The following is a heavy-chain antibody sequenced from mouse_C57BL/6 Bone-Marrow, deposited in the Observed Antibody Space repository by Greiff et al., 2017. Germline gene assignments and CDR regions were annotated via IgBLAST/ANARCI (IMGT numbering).Heavy chain of an antibody. V-gene: IGHV1-53*01. CDR3: ARRRTFYSKYYAMDY. J-gene: IGHJ4*01. D-gene: IGHD2-5*01. Sequence: QVQLKQPGTELVKPGASVKLSCKASGYTFTSYWMHWVKQRPGQGLEWIGNINPSNGGTNYNEKFKSKATLTVDKSSSTDYMQLSSLTSEDSAVYDFARRRTFYSKYYAMDYWGQGTSVTVSS. CDR2: INPSNGGT. CDR1: GYTFTSYW.